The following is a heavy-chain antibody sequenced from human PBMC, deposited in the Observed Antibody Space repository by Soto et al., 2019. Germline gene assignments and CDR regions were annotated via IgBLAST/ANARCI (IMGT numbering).Heavy chain of an antibody. CDR3: AGTYSSGRKGCFDY. CDR2: INHSGST. V-gene: IGHV4-34*01. Sequence: QVQLQQWGAGLLKPSEILSLTCAVYGGSFSGYYWSWIRQPPGKGLEWIGEINHSGSTNYNPSLKSRVTISVDTSKNQFSLKLSSVTAADTAVYYCAGTYSSGRKGCFDYWGQGTLVTVSS. D-gene: IGHD6-19*01. CDR1: GGSFSGYY. J-gene: IGHJ4*02.